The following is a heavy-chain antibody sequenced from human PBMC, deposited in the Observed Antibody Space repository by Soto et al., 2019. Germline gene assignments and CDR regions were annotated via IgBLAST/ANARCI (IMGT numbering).Heavy chain of an antibody. Sequence: QVQLVQSGAEVKKPGSSVKVSCKASGGTFSSYTISWVRQAPGQGLEWMGRIIPILGIANYAQKFQGRVTITXXKXTXXSYMELSSLRSEDTAVYYCARGAMVRGVMGSWFDPWGQGTLVTVSS. CDR2: IIPILGIA. J-gene: IGHJ5*02. D-gene: IGHD3-10*01. CDR1: GGTFSSYT. V-gene: IGHV1-69*02. CDR3: ARGAMVRGVMGSWFDP.